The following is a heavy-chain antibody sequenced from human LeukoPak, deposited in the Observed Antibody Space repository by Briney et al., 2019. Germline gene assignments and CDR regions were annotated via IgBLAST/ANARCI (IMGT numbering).Heavy chain of an antibody. V-gene: IGHV3-23*01. CDR2: ISGSGGYT. CDR1: GFPLRSYS. Sequence: GVLRLSCAASGFPLRSYSMSWVRQAPGKGLEWVSAISGSGGYTYYADSVKGRFTISRDSSKNTLYLQTNSLRAEDTAVYYCAKEYSGYDFDYWGQGTLVTVSS. D-gene: IGHD5-12*01. J-gene: IGHJ4*02. CDR3: AKEYSGYDFDY.